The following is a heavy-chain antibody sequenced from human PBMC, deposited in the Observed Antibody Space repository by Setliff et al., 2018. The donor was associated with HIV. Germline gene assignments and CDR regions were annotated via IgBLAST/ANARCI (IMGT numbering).Heavy chain of an antibody. CDR2: MYASGST. CDR1: GGSISVHY. Sequence: PSETLSLTCTVSGGSISVHYWSWLRQPPGKGLEWIGYMYASGSTDYNPSLKSRVTISVDRFRNQFSLQLRSVTAADTAVYYCARGPGGTYYREFDFWGQGTLVTVSS. J-gene: IGHJ4*02. V-gene: IGHV4-59*11. CDR3: ARGPGGTYYREFDF. D-gene: IGHD1-26*01.